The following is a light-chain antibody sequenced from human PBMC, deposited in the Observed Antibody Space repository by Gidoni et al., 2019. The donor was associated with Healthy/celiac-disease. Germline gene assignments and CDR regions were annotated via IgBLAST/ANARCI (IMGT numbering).Light chain of an antibody. CDR2: EAS. V-gene: IGKV3-11*01. CDR1: QSVSSY. J-gene: IGKJ2*01. CDR3: QQRSNWPLMYT. Sequence: EIVLTQSPATLSLSPGERATLSCRASQSVSSYLAWYQQKPGQAPRLLLYEASNRATGIPARFSGSGSGTDFTLTISSLEPEDFAVYYCQQRSNWPLMYTFGQGTKLEIK.